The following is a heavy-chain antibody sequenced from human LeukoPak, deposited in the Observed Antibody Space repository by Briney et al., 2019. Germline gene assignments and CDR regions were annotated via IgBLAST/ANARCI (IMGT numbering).Heavy chain of an antibody. J-gene: IGHJ6*02. CDR1: GGSISSGGYY. CDR2: IYYSGST. V-gene: IGHV4-31*03. CDR3: ASRDCSSTSCYPYYYYGMDV. D-gene: IGHD2-2*01. Sequence: PSQTLSLTCTVSGGSISSGGYYWSWIRQHPGKGLEWIGYIYYSGSTYYNPSLKSRVTISVDTSKNQFSLKLSSVTAADTAVYYCASRDCSSTSCYPYYYYGMDVWGQGTTVTVSS.